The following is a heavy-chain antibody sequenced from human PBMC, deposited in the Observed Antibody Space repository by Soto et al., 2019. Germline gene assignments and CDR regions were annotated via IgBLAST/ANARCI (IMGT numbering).Heavy chain of an antibody. V-gene: IGHV3-49*04. D-gene: IGHD3-22*01. CDR2: IRSKAYGGTT. Sequence: PGGSLRLSCTASGFTFGDYAMSWVRQAPGKGLEWVGFIRSKAYGGTTEYAASVKGRFTISRDDSKSIAYLQMNSLKTEDTAVYYCTRDQSYYYDSRGYPSWTYYGMDVWGQGTTVTVSS. CDR1: GFTFGDYA. CDR3: TRDQSYYYDSRGYPSWTYYGMDV. J-gene: IGHJ6*02.